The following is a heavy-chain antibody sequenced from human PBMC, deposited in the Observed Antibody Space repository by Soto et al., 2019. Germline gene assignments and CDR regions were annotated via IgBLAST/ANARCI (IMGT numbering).Heavy chain of an antibody. D-gene: IGHD5-12*01. Sequence: QVQLQESGPGLVKPSGTLSLTCAVSGGSISSSNWWSWVRQPPGKGLEWIGEIYHSGSTNYNPSLKCRVTTSVDKSKNQFSLELSSVTAADTAVYYCAGGLRRDGYNCWFDPWGQGTLVTVSS. CDR3: AGGLRRDGYNCWFDP. CDR1: GGSISSSNW. J-gene: IGHJ5*02. CDR2: IYHSGST. V-gene: IGHV4-4*02.